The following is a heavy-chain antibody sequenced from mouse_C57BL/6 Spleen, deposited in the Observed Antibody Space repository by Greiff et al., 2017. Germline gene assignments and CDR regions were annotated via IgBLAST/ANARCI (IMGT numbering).Heavy chain of an antibody. Sequence: QVQLQQSGAELVRPGASVTLSCKASGYTFTDYEMHWVKQTPVHGLEWIGAIDPETGGTAYNQKFKGKAILTADKSSSTAYMELRSLTSEGSAVYCCTSYYYGSSWFAYWGQGTLVTVSA. D-gene: IGHD1-1*01. CDR3: TSYYYGSSWFAY. CDR2: IDPETGGT. V-gene: IGHV1-15*01. CDR1: GYTFTDYE. J-gene: IGHJ3*01.